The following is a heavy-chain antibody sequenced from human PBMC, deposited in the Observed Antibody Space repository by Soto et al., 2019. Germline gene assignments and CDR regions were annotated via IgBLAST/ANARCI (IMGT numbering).Heavy chain of an antibody. CDR3: ARWVGASNWFDP. Sequence: ASVKVSCKTSGYTVTGYHIHWVRQAPGQGLEWMGWINTNTGDTNYAQKFQGWVTMTRDTSINTAYVQLSRLTSDDTAVYYCARWVGASNWFDPWGQGTLVTVSS. J-gene: IGHJ5*02. V-gene: IGHV1-2*04. CDR2: INTNTGDT. D-gene: IGHD1-26*01. CDR1: GYTVTGYH.